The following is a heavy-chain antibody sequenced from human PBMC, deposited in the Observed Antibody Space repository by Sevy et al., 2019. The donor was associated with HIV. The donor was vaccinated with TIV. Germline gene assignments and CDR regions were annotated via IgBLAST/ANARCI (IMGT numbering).Heavy chain of an antibody. CDR1: GFSLSTSGVG. D-gene: IGHD3-16*01. Sequence: SGPTLVNPTQTLTLTCTFSGFSLSTSGVGVGWIRQPPGKALEWLALIYWDDDKRYSPSLKSRLTITKDTSKNQVVLTMTNMDPVDTATYYCAHTRLMITFGGVQFDYWGQGTLVTVSS. CDR3: AHTRLMITFGGVQFDY. J-gene: IGHJ4*02. V-gene: IGHV2-5*02. CDR2: IYWDDDK.